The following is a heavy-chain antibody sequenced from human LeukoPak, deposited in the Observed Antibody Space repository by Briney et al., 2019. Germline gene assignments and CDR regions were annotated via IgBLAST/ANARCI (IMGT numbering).Heavy chain of an antibody. Sequence: GGSLRLSCAASGFSVSGNFMSWVCQAPGKGLEWVSVIYSGGTTYYADSVRGRFTISRDNYKNTLYLQMNSLRAEDTAVYYCARDGYGNNYMDVWGKGTTVIVSS. CDR2: IYSGGTT. CDR1: GFSVSGNF. CDR3: ARDGYGNNYMDV. V-gene: IGHV3-53*01. D-gene: IGHD5-18*01. J-gene: IGHJ6*03.